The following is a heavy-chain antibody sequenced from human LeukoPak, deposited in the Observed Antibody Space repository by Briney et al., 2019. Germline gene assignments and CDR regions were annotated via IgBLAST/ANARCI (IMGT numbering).Heavy chain of an antibody. V-gene: IGHV3-7*01. Sequence: GGSLRLSCAASGFTFSSYWMSWVRQAPGKGLEWVANIKQDGSEKYYVDSVKGRFTISRDNAKNSLYLQMNSLRAEDTAVYCARTSYSSGWDNWYFDLWGRGTPVTVSS. J-gene: IGHJ2*01. D-gene: IGHD6-19*01. CDR1: GFTFSSYW. CDR3: ARTSYSSGWDNWYFDL. CDR2: IKQDGSEK.